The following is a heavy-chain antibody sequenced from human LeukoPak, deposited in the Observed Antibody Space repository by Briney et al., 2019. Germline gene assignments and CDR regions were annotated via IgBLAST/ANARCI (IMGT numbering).Heavy chain of an antibody. CDR2: IYYSGST. CDR3: ARKGYSTSWYSP. J-gene: IGHJ5*02. CDR1: GDSISSSSYY. D-gene: IGHD6-13*01. Sequence: SETLSLTCTVSGDSISSSSYYWGWIRQPPGKGLEWIGSIYYSGSTSYNPSLKSRVTISLDTSKNQFSLKLTSVTAADTAVYYCARKGYSTSWYSPWSQGTLVTVSS. V-gene: IGHV4-39*07.